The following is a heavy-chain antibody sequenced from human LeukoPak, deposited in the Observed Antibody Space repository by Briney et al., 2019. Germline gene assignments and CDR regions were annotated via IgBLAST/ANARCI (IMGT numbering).Heavy chain of an antibody. CDR2: ISGSGGTT. CDR1: GFTFSSYS. CDR3: AKGRNYYDSSGTNY. V-gene: IGHV3-23*01. J-gene: IGHJ4*02. D-gene: IGHD3-22*01. Sequence: GGSLRLSCAASGFTFSSYSMSWVRQAPGKGLEWVSAISGSGGTTYYAHSVKGRFTSARDNSKNTLYLQMNSLRAEDTAVYYCAKGRNYYDSSGTNYWGQGTLVTVSS.